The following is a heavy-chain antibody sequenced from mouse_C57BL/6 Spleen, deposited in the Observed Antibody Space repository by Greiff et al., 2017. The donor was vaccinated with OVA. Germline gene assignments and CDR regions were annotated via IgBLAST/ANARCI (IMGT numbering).Heavy chain of an antibody. CDR2: IEPETGGT. V-gene: IGHV1-15*01. CDR3: TRYRYDYGP. Sequence: QVQLQQSGAELVRPGASVTLSCKASGYTFTDYEMHWVKQTPVHGLEWIGAIEPETGGTAYNQKFKGKAILTADKSSSTAYMELRSLTSEDSAVYYCTRYRYDYGPWGQGTTLTVSS. CDR1: GYTFTDYE. D-gene: IGHD2-4*01. J-gene: IGHJ2*01.